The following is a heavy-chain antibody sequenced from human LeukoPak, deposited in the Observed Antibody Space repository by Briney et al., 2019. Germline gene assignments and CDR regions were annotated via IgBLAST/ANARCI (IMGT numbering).Heavy chain of an antibody. CDR1: GFIFSNYA. Sequence: GGSLRLSCAASGFIFSNYAMTWVRQGPRQGLEWVSGISGSGGGTNYADSVRGRFTISRDNSENTVYLQMNSLRAEDTAVYYCAKERSDINDYYNFDYWGQGTLVTVSS. J-gene: IGHJ4*02. V-gene: IGHV3-23*01. CDR3: AKERSDINDYYNFDY. CDR2: ISGSGGGT. D-gene: IGHD3-22*01.